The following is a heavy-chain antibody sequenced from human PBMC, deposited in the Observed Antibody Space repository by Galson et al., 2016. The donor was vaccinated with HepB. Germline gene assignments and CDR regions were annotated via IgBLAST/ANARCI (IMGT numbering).Heavy chain of an antibody. CDR1: GFTFSSYE. D-gene: IGHD6-19*01. Sequence: SLRLSCAASGFTFSSYEMNWVRQAPGKGLEWVAHISTTGRTMYYADSVKGRFTTSRDNAWNSLYLQMNGLRPEDTAVYFCARGDSTGWDSLDSWGQGNLVTVSS. V-gene: IGHV3-48*03. J-gene: IGHJ4*02. CDR2: ISTTGRTM. CDR3: ARGDSTGWDSLDS.